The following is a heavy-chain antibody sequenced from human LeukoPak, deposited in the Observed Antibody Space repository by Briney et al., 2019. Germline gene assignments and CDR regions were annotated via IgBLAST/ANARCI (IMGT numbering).Heavy chain of an antibody. Sequence: SETLSLTCAVYGGSFSGYYWSWIRQPPGKGLEWIGEINHSGSTNYNPSLKSRVTISVDTSKNQFSLKLSSVTAADTAVYYCAIGRWLQKWGQGTLVTVSS. CDR1: GGSFSGYY. CDR3: AIGRWLQK. J-gene: IGHJ4*02. V-gene: IGHV4-34*01. CDR2: INHSGST. D-gene: IGHD5-24*01.